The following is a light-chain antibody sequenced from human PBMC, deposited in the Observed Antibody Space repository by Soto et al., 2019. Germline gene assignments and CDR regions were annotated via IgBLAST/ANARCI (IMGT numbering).Light chain of an antibody. CDR2: DVS. V-gene: IGLV2-14*03. J-gene: IGLJ1*01. CDR3: SSYTSSITLV. Sequence: QSALTQPASVSGSPGQSITISCTGTSSDVGGYDYVSWYQQHPGKAPKVMVYDVSNRPSGVSNRFSGSKSGNTASLTISGLQAEDEADYYCSSYTSSITLVFGTGTKLTVL. CDR1: SSDVGGYDY.